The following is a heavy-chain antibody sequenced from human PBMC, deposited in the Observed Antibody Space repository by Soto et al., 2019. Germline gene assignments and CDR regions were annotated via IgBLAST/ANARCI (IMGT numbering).Heavy chain of an antibody. Sequence: ASVKVSCKTSGYTFASYYIHWVRQAPGQGLEWMAIINPSDGDTGYTQKFQGRVAVTRDMSTSTVYLDLSSLKSEDTAVYYCALNAFDFWGQGTTVTVSS. CDR1: GYTFASYY. CDR3: ALNAFDF. V-gene: IGHV1-46*01. CDR2: INPSDGDT. J-gene: IGHJ3*01.